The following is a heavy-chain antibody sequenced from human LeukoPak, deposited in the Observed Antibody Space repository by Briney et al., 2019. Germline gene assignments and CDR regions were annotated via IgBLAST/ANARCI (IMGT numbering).Heavy chain of an antibody. CDR2: INSDGINT. V-gene: IGHV3-74*01. Sequence: PGGSLRLSCAASGLTFSNYWMHWVRQAPGKGLVWVSRINSDGINTSYADSVKGRFTISRDNSKNKLYLQMNSLRAEDTAGYYCAKDASGPGSYYNERAYSCAYWGQGPLSPSPQ. J-gene: IGHJ4*02. D-gene: IGHD3-10*01. CDR1: GLTFSNYW. CDR3: AKDASGPGSYYNERAYSCAY.